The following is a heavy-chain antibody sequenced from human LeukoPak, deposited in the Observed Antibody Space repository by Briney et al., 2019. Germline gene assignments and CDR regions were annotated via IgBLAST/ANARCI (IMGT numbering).Heavy chain of an antibody. D-gene: IGHD5-18*01. CDR1: GGTFSSYA. V-gene: IGHV1-69*05. J-gene: IGHJ6*03. CDR3: ARDTWVDTAMISLNYYYYMDV. CDR2: VIPIFGTA. Sequence: SVKVSCKASGGTFSSYAISWVRQAPGQGLEWMGRVIPIFGTANYAQKFQGRVTITTDESTSTAYMELSSLRSEDTAVYYCARDTWVDTAMISLNYYYYMDVWGKGTTVTVSS.